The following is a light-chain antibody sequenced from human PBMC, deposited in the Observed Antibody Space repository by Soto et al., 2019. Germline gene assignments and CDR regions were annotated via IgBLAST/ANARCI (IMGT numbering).Light chain of an antibody. Sequence: DIQMTQSPSTLSGSVGDRVTITCRASQTISSWLAWYQQKPGKAPKLLIYAASSLQSGVPSRFSGSGSGTDFTLTISSLQPDDYATYYCQQYSSYSRTFGQGTKVDIK. J-gene: IGKJ1*01. CDR2: AAS. CDR3: QQYSSYSRT. V-gene: IGKV1-5*01. CDR1: QTISSW.